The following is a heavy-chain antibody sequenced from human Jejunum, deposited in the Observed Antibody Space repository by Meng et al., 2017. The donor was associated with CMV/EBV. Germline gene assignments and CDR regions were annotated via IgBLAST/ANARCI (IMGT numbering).Heavy chain of an antibody. Sequence: KEWGRPAPGKGVEWVAIISYEGRNTSYGDSGRGRFTIPRDNSNNTLYLQMDSLRPEDTGVYYCARDYCNVGVCFSPNNWFDPWGQGTLVTVSS. J-gene: IGHJ5*02. D-gene: IGHD2-8*01. CDR2: ISYEGRNT. CDR3: ARDYCNVGVCFSPNNWFDP. V-gene: IGHV3-30*04.